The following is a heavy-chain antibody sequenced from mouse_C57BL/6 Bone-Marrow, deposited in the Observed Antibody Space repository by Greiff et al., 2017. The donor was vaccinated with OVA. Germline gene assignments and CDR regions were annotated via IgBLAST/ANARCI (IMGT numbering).Heavy chain of an antibody. CDR2: IYPGSGGT. V-gene: IGHV1-55*01. CDR1: GYTFTSYW. D-gene: IGHD1-1*01. Sequence: QVQLQQPGAELVKPGASVKMSCKASGYTFTSYWITWVKQRPGQGLEWIGDIYPGSGGTNYNEKFKSKATLTVDTASSTAYMQISSLTSEDSAVYYCARWSYYYGSSYDYWGQGTTLSVSS. J-gene: IGHJ2*01. CDR3: ARWSYYYGSSYDY.